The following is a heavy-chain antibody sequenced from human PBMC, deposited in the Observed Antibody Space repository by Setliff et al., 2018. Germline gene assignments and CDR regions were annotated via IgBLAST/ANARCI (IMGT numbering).Heavy chain of an antibody. Sequence: AGGSLRLSCTASGLSYINDWVSWVRQAPGKGLEWLASINPHGSEKYYADSVKGRFTISRDNAKNSLSLQMTSLRPEDTGIYYCAKVKKPLIRGSGFDYWGRGTLVTVSS. V-gene: IGHV3-7*01. CDR1: GLSYINDW. CDR3: AKVKKPLIRGSGFDY. J-gene: IGHJ4*02. CDR2: INPHGSEK. D-gene: IGHD2-8*01.